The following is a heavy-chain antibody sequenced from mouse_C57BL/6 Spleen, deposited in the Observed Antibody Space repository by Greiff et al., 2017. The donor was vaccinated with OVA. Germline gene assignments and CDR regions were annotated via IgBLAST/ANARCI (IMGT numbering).Heavy chain of an antibody. J-gene: IGHJ1*03. CDR3: ARRRSYYGSSYEGYFDV. D-gene: IGHD1-1*01. CDR1: GFSLTSYA. Sequence: VKLMESGPGLVAPSQSLSITCTVSGFSLTSYAISWVRQPPGKGLEWLGVIWTGGGTNYNSALKSRLSISKDNSKSQVFLKMNSLQTDDTARYYCARRRSYYGSSYEGYFDVWGTGTTGTVSS. CDR2: IWTGGGT. V-gene: IGHV2-9-1*01.